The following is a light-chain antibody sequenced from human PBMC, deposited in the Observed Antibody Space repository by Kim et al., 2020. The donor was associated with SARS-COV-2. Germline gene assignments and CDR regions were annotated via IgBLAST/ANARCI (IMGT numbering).Light chain of an antibody. Sequence: SYELTQPPSVSVSPGQTASITCSGDKLGDKYACWYQQKPGQSPVLVIYQDSKRPSGIPERFPGSNSGNTATLTISGTQAMDEADYYCQAWDGSTARVFGT. J-gene: IGLJ1*01. CDR2: QDS. CDR1: KLGDKY. V-gene: IGLV3-1*01. CDR3: QAWDGSTARV.